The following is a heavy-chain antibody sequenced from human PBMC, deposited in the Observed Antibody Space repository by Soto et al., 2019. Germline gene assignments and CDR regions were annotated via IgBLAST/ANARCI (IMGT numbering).Heavy chain of an antibody. D-gene: IGHD3-3*01. J-gene: IGHJ4*02. V-gene: IGHV3-9*01. Sequence: EVQLVESGGGLVQPGRSLRLSCAASGFTFDDYAMHWVRQAPGKGLQWVSGISWNSGRIEYAESVKGRFTISRDNAKNSMYLQMNSLRPEATALYDGSTGEEYNTYDDLHDRGEGTVGTV. CDR1: GFTFDDYA. CDR2: ISWNSGRI. CDR3: STGEEYNTYDDLHD.